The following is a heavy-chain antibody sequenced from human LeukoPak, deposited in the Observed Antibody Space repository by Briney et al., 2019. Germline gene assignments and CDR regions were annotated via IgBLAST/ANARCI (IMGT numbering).Heavy chain of an antibody. V-gene: IGHV3-74*01. Sequence: GGSLRLSCVASGFTFSENWMHWVRQAPGKGLAWVSHINRDGGLTNYADSVKGRFTISRDNARNTVYLQMSSLRVEDTAIYFCAREEHRLAEAGTSAFDLGGQGHWSPSLQ. CDR3: AREEHRLAEAGTSAFDL. D-gene: IGHD6-13*01. J-gene: IGHJ3*01. CDR1: GFTFSENW. CDR2: INRDGGLT.